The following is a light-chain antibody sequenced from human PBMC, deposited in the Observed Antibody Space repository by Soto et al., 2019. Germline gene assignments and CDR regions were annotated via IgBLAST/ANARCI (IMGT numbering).Light chain of an antibody. CDR3: QHYGRSPWA. V-gene: IGKV3-20*01. CDR2: GAS. CDR1: QIFTSY. J-gene: IGKJ1*01. Sequence: EIVLTQSPGTLSLSPGERATLSCRASQIFTSYLAWYQQKPGQAPRLLIYGASNRATGIPDRFSGSGSGTDFTLTISRLEHEDFAVYYCQHYGRSPWAYGQGTKVDIK.